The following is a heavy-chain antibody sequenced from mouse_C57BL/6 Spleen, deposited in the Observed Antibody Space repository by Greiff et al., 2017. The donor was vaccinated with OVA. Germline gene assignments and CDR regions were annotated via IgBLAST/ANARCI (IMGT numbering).Heavy chain of an antibody. V-gene: IGHV5-4*01. D-gene: IGHD2-4*01. CDR2: ISDGGSYT. Sequence: EVQVVESGGGLVKPGGSLKLSCAASGFTFSSYAMSWVRQTPEKRLEWVATISDGGSYTYYPDNVKGRFTISRDNAKNNLYLQMSHLKSEDTAMYYCARLITKGYYFDYWGQGTTLTVSS. CDR3: ARLITKGYYFDY. CDR1: GFTFSSYA. J-gene: IGHJ2*01.